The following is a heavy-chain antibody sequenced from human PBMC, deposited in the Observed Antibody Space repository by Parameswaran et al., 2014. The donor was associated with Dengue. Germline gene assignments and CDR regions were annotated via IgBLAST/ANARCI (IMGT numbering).Heavy chain of an antibody. Sequence: ESLKISCAASGFTFSSYWMSWVRQAPGKGLEWVANIKQDGSEKYYVDSVKGRFTISRDNAKNSLYLQMNSLRAEDTAVYYCAHITGGSAFDIWGQGTMVTVSS. J-gene: IGHJ3*02. CDR3: AHITGGSAFDI. CDR1: GFTFSSYW. V-gene: IGHV3-7*03. D-gene: IGHD3-16*01. CDR2: IKQDGSEK.